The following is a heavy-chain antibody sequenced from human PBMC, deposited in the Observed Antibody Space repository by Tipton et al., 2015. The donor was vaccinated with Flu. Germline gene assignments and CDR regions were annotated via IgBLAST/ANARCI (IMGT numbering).Heavy chain of an antibody. CDR3: TKDVGATVSYNWFDP. J-gene: IGHJ5*02. D-gene: IGHD1-26*01. Sequence: AVSGFIFNNHRMHWVRQAPGKGLEWVSSISGSSSNIYYADSVKGRFTISRDNAKNSRYLQMNSLRAEDTAVYYCTKDVGATVSYNWFDPWGQGTLVTVSS. CDR1: GFIFNNHR. CDR2: ISGSSSNI. V-gene: IGHV3-21*01.